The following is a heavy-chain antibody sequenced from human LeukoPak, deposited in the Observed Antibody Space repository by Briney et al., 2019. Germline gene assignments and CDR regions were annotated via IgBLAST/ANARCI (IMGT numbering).Heavy chain of an antibody. V-gene: IGHV3-43*02. Sequence: QAGGTLRLSCAAFGFTFDDYAMHWVRPAPGKGLEWVSLISGYGGTTYYAASVKGRFTISKDNSKSSLYLQMNSLRAEDTAFYYCAKDISSSGEDYWGRETLVTVSS. D-gene: IGHD6-19*01. CDR1: GFTFDDYA. J-gene: IGHJ4*02. CDR2: ISGYGGTT. CDR3: AKDISSSGEDY.